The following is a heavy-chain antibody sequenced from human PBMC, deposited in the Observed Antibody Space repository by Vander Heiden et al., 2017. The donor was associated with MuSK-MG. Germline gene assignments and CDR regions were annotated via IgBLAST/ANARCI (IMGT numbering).Heavy chain of an antibody. J-gene: IGHJ4*02. D-gene: IGHD6-6*01. CDR2: IWSDGSKK. Sequence: QVQLVESGGVVVQPGRSLRLSCAASGFTFSNYNMHWVRQAPGKGLEWVAVIWSDGSKKYYADSVKGRFTISRDNSQNTLYLQMNSLRAEDTAVYYCARDDSRSSPFDYWGQGTLVTVSS. CDR3: ARDDSRSSPFDY. CDR1: GFTFSNYN. V-gene: IGHV3-33*01.